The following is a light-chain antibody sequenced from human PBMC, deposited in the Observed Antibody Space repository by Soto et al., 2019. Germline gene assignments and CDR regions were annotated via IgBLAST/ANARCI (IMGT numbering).Light chain of an antibody. CDR2: DVS. V-gene: IGLV2-14*03. CDR3: SSYTSSSTLV. Sequence: QSALTQPASVSGSPGQSITISCTGTSSDVGGYNYVSWYQQHPGKAPKLIIYDVSHRPSGVSNRFSGSKSGNTASLTISGLQAGDEADYYCSSYTSSSTLVFGGGTQLTVL. CDR1: SSDVGGYNY. J-gene: IGLJ3*02.